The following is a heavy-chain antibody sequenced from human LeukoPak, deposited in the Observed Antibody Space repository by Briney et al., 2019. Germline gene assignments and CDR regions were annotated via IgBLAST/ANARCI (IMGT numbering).Heavy chain of an antibody. Sequence: GGSLRLSCAASGFTFSSYWMHWVRHTPGKGLVWVSRIKGDGSSTSYADSVKGRFTISRDNAKNTLYLQMNSLRAEDTAVYYCARSASSGYIRPYAFDIWGQGTMVTVSS. CDR1: GFTFSSYW. V-gene: IGHV3-74*01. J-gene: IGHJ3*02. CDR3: ARSASSGYIRPYAFDI. D-gene: IGHD3-22*01. CDR2: IKGDGSST.